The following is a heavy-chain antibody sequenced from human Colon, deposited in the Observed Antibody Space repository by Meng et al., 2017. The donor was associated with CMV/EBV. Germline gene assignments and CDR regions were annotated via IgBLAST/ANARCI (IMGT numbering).Heavy chain of an antibody. CDR1: GFTFSNYG. D-gene: IGHD3-10*01. Sequence: GGSLRLSCATSGFTFSNYGMHWVRRAPFKGLEWVAFILYDGNIKYYADSVKGRFTVSRDNSKNMLYLQMNSLRAEDTAVYYCAKDRPYFYYGSGSYLGGNWFDPWGQGTLVTVSS. CDR2: ILYDGNIK. V-gene: IGHV3-30*02. J-gene: IGHJ5*02. CDR3: AKDRPYFYYGSGSYLGGNWFDP.